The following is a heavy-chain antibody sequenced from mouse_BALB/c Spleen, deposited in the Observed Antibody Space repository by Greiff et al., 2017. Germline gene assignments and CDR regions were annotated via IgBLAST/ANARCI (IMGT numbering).Heavy chain of an antibody. CDR3: ARGGQLGLAY. J-gene: IGHJ3*01. V-gene: IGHV3-6*02. CDR1: GYSITSGYY. D-gene: IGHD4-1*02. Sequence: EVKLMESGPGLVKPSQSLSLTCSVTGYSITSGYYWNWIRQFPGNKLEWMGYISYDGSNNYNPSLKNRISITRDTSKNQFFLKLNSVTTEDTATYYCARGGQLGLAYWGQGTLVTVSA. CDR2: ISYDGSN.